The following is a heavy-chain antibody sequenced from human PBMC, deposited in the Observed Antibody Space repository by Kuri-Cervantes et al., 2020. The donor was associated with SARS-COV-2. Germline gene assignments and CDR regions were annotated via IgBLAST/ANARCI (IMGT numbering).Heavy chain of an antibody. V-gene: IGHV3-23*01. J-gene: IGHJ2*01. D-gene: IGHD3-16*02. CDR3: ARGSRYDYVWGSYRYTASWYFDL. CDR1: GFTFSSYW. Sequence: GESLKISCAASGFTFSSYWMSWVRQAPGKGLEWVSAISGSGGSTYYADSVKGRFTISRDNSKNTLYLQMNSLRAEDTAVYYCARGSRYDYVWGSYRYTASWYFDLWGRSTLVTVSS. CDR2: ISGSGGST.